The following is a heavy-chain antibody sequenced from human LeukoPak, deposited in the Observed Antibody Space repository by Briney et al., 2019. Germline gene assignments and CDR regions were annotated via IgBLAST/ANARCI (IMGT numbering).Heavy chain of an antibody. CDR3: AKSLVAFYYVDV. J-gene: IGHJ6*03. CDR2: ISYDGSNK. Sequence: GGSLRLSCAASGFTLSSYWMSWVRQAPGKGLEWVAVISYDGSNKNYAASVKGRFTISRDNSKNTLYLEMNSLRAEDSAVFYCAKSLVAFYYVDVWGKGTTVTISS. V-gene: IGHV3-30*18. CDR1: GFTLSSYW.